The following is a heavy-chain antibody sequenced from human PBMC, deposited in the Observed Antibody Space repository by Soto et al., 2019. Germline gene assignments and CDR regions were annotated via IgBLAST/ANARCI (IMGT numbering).Heavy chain of an antibody. J-gene: IGHJ4*01. V-gene: IGHV4-4*07. Sequence: QVQLQESGPRLVKPSETLSLTCTVSGDSMTNYYWAWIRQPAGKGLEWIGRIFGLGYTNYNPSLKSRVILSVDTSKSQFSRQLTSVTAADTAVYYCVRESDYSGNNGPARVDYWGHGTLVSVSS. D-gene: IGHD3-22*01. CDR2: IFGLGYT. CDR3: VRESDYSGNNGPARVDY. CDR1: GDSMTNYY.